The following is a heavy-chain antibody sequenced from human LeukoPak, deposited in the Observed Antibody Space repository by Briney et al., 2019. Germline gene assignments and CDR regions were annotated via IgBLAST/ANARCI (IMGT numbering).Heavy chain of an antibody. J-gene: IGHJ3*02. CDR1: GYTFSSYS. D-gene: IGHD2-2*01. Sequence: GSLRLSCAASGYTFSSYSMNWVRQAPGKGLEWVSSISSSSSYIYYADSVKGRFTISRDNAKNSLYLQMNSLRAEDTAVYYCARSSSYCSSTSCYEYDAFDIWGQGTMVTVSS. CDR3: ARSSSYCSSTSCYEYDAFDI. CDR2: ISSSSSYI. V-gene: IGHV3-21*01.